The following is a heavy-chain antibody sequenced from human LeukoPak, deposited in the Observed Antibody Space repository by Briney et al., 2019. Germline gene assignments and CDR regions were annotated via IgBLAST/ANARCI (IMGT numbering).Heavy chain of an antibody. CDR1: GFDFDDYA. J-gene: IGHJ6*02. D-gene: IGHD3-22*01. CDR3: AKDSSYYYDSNGPTTYYYYYGMDV. V-gene: IGHV3-43*02. Sequence: GGSLTLSCEVSGFDFDDYALHWVRQVPGKGLEWVSLISGDGGRAYYAESVKGRFTISRDNRKDSLFLHMNSLTNEDTALYFCAKDSSYYYDSNGPTTYYYYYGMDVWGQGTTAIVSS. CDR2: ISGDGGRA.